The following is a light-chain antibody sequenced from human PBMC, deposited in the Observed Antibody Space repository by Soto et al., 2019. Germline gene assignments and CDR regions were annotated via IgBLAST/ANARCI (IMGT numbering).Light chain of an antibody. CDR3: HQRSLWPWT. CDR2: DTS. J-gene: IGKJ1*01. V-gene: IGKV3-11*01. Sequence: EIVLTQSPATLSLSPGERATLSCRASQSVRSYLAWYQQKPGQAPRLLIYDTSNRATGIPARFSGSGSGTDFTLTISSLEPGDFAVYYCHQRSLWPWTFGQGTKVEFK. CDR1: QSVRSY.